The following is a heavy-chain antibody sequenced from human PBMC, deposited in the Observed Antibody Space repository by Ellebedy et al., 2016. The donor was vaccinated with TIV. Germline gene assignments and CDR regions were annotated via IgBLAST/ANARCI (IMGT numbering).Heavy chain of an antibody. Sequence: PGGSLRLSCSASGFTFSSYAMHWVRQAPGKGLEYVSAISSNGGSTYYADSVKGRFTISRDNSKNTLYLQMSSLRAEDTAVYYCVKGGWAVATGVNYWGQGTLVTVSS. J-gene: IGHJ4*02. CDR1: GFTFSSYA. V-gene: IGHV3-64D*06. D-gene: IGHD6-19*01. CDR3: VKGGWAVATGVNY. CDR2: ISSNGGST.